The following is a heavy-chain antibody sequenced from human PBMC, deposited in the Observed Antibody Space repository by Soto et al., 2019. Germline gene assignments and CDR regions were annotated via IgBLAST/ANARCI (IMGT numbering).Heavy chain of an antibody. D-gene: IGHD1-1*01. CDR3: ARHRNWKVDY. Sequence: QLQLQESGPGLVKPSETLSLTCTVSGASIRSSTYQWGWIRQPPGRGLEWIGSAYYSESTYYNPARQRRVTICVDASKNRSALKVSSGTAADTAVYYCARHRNWKVDYWGQGTLVSVSS. CDR1: GASIRSSTYQ. J-gene: IGHJ4*02. V-gene: IGHV4-39*01. CDR2: AYYSEST.